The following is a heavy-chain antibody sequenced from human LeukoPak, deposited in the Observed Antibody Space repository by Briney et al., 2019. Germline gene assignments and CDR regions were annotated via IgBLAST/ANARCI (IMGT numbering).Heavy chain of an antibody. CDR1: GYTFTSYG. CDR3: ARVSRSSWYPSGWFDP. CDR2: ISAYNGNT. Sequence: ASVKVSCKASGYTFTSYGISWVRQAPGQGLEWMGWISAYNGNTNHAQKLQGRVTMTTDTSTSTAYMELRSLRSDDTAVYYCARVSRSSWYPSGWFDPWGQGTLVTVSS. J-gene: IGHJ5*02. V-gene: IGHV1-18*01. D-gene: IGHD6-13*01.